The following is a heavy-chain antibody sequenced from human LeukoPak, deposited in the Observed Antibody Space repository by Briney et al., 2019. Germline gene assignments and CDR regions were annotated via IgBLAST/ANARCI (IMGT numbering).Heavy chain of an antibody. CDR3: ARFGISSWYLRGYNWFDP. V-gene: IGHV3-11*01. D-gene: IGHD6-13*01. J-gene: IGHJ5*02. CDR2: ISSSGSTI. Sequence: PGGSLRLSCAASGFTFSDYYMSWIRQAPGKGLEWVSYISSSGSTIYYADSVKGRFTISRDNAKNSLYLQMNSLRAEDTAVYYCARFGISSWYLRGYNWFDPWGQGTLVTVSS. CDR1: GFTFSDYY.